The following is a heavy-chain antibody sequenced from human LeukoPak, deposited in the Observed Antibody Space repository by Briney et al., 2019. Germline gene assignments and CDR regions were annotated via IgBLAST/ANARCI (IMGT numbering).Heavy chain of an antibody. CDR3: ARGHYSASRKYFDL. J-gene: IGHJ2*01. CDR2: IYYSGST. D-gene: IGHD2-2*01. V-gene: IGHV4-39*01. CDR1: GGSISSSSYY. Sequence: SETLSLTCTVSGGSISSSSYYWGWIRQPPGKGLEWIGSIYYSGSTYYNPSLKSRVTISVDTSKNQFSLKLSPVTAADTAVYYCARGHYSASRKYFDLWGSGTLVAVSS.